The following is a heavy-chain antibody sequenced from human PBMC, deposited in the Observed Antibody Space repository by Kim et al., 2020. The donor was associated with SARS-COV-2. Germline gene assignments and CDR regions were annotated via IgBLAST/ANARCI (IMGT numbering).Heavy chain of an antibody. Sequence: GGSLRLSCLASGFNFRSYAMHWVRQAPGKGLEWVSAIRTNGENTDYADAVKGRFTTSRDTAENTLYLQMRSLRLKDSAVYYCVGGRVDHWGQGTQVTVSS. J-gene: IGHJ4*02. CDR2: IRTNGENT. CDR1: GFNFRSYA. V-gene: IGHV3-64D*09. D-gene: IGHD1-26*01. CDR3: VGGRVDH.